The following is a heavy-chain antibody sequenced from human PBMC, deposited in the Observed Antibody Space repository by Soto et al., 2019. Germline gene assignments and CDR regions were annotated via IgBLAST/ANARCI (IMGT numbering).Heavy chain of an antibody. D-gene: IGHD2-2*01. CDR3: ARSIVVPAAMEIYYYYYMDV. J-gene: IGHJ6*03. V-gene: IGHV3-20*01. CDR2: INWNGGST. CDR1: GFTFDDYG. Sequence: GGSLRLSCAASGFTFDDYGMSWVRQAPGKGLEWVSGINWNGGSTGYADSVKGRFTISRDNAKNSLYLQMNSLRAEDTALYHCARSIVVPAAMEIYYYYYMDVWGKGTTVTVSS.